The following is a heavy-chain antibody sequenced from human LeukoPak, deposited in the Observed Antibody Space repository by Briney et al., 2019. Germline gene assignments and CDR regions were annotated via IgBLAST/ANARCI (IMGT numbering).Heavy chain of an antibody. J-gene: IGHJ6*02. CDR3: AKDVIAAASHYYYYYGMDV. D-gene: IGHD6-13*01. V-gene: IGHV3-21*04. Sequence: GGSLRLSCAASGFTFSNAWMSWVRQAPGKGLEWVSSISSSSSYIYYADSVKGRFTISRDNAKNSLYLQMNSLRAEDTALYYCAKDVIAAASHYYYYYGMDVWGQGTTVAVSS. CDR2: ISSSSSYI. CDR1: GFTFSNAW.